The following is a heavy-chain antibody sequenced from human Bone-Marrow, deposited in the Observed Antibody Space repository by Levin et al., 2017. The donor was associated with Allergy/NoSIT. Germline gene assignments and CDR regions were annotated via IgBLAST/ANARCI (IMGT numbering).Heavy chain of an antibody. V-gene: IGHV3-33*01. J-gene: IGHJ4*02. CDR1: GFTFSSYG. CDR3: ARKGYSSSWGDFDY. D-gene: IGHD6-13*01. CDR2: IWYDGSNK. Sequence: GGSLRLSCAASGFTFSSYGMHWVRQAPGKGLEWVAVIWYDGSNKYYADSVKGRFTISRDNSKNTLYLQMNSLRAEDTAVYYCARKGYSSSWGDFDYWGQGTLVTVSS.